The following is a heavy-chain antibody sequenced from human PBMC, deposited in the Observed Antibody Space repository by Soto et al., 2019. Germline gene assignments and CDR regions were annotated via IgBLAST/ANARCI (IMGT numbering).Heavy chain of an antibody. CDR2: VFSSVSA. CDR1: GFSVTSYT. CDR3: TRDGMTTGDT. J-gene: IGHJ4*02. V-gene: IGHV4-4*07. D-gene: IGHD2-21*02. Sequence: PSETLSLPGLVSGFSVTSYTWSWVRQPANKGLEWIGRVFSSVSATYSPSLKTGVRTSLDTPENRISLKLDSVTAAEGGGYYCTRDGMTTGDTWGPGTLVTVSS.